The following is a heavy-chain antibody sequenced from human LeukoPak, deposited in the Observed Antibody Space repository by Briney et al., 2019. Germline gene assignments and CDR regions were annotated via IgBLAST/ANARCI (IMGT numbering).Heavy chain of an antibody. J-gene: IGHJ4*02. V-gene: IGHV4-61*02. D-gene: IGHD4-23*01. CDR2: IYTSGST. CDR1: GGSISSGSYY. CDR3: AREVVTPYFDY. Sequence: SQTLSLTCTVSGGSISSGSYYWSWTRQPAGKGLEWIGRIYTSGSTNYNPSLKSRVTISVDTSKNQFSLKLSSVTAADTAVYYCAREVVTPYFDYWGQGTLVTVSS.